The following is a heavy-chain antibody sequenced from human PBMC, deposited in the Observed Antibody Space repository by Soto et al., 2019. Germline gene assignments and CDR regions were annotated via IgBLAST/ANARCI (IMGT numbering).Heavy chain of an antibody. Sequence: GASVKVSRKASGYTFTSYGISWVRQAPGQGLEWMGWISTDNGDTTYAQKFQGRVTMTTDTSTSTVYMELGSLRSDDTAVYYCARTLVNLVVYGLNWFDPWGQGTQVTVSS. V-gene: IGHV1-18*01. J-gene: IGHJ5*02. CDR2: ISTDNGDT. CDR1: GYTFTSYG. D-gene: IGHD2-8*02. CDR3: ARTLVNLVVYGLNWFDP.